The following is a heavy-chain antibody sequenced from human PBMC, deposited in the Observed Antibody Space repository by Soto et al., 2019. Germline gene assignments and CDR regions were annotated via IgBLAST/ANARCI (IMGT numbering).Heavy chain of an antibody. Sequence: SGPTLVNPTQTLTLTCTFSGFSLSTSGMRVSWIRQPPGKALEWLARIDWDDDKFYSTSLKTRLTISKDTSKNQVVLTMTNMDPVDTATYYCARIGYDSSGYHNPYYCDYWGQGTLVTVSS. CDR2: IDWDDDK. D-gene: IGHD3-22*01. J-gene: IGHJ4*02. CDR3: ARIGYDSSGYHNPYYCDY. CDR1: GFSLSTSGMR. V-gene: IGHV2-70*04.